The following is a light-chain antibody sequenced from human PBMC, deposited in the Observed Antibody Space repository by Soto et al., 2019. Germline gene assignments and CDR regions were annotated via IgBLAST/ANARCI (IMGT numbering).Light chain of an antibody. J-gene: IGLJ3*02. V-gene: IGLV2-14*01. Sequence: QSALTQPASVSGSPGQSITISRTGTTSDVGSHNFVSWYQQLPGKAPKLLIYEVTNRPSGTSNRFSGSKSGNTASLTISGLQAEDEADYYCSSFTNSILVFGGGTKLTVL. CDR3: SSFTNSILV. CDR1: TSDVGSHNF. CDR2: EVT.